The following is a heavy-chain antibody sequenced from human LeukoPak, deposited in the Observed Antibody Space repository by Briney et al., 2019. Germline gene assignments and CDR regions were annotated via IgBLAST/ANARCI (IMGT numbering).Heavy chain of an antibody. V-gene: IGHV3-7*01. CDR3: ARWSGPDYYYMDV. J-gene: IGHJ6*03. D-gene: IGHD3-3*01. CDR2: IKQDGSEK. Sequence: GGSLRLSCAASGFTFSSYWMSWVRQAPGKGLEWVANIKQDGSEKYYVDSVKGRFTISRDNAKNSLYLQMNSLRAEDTAVYYCARWSGPDYYYMDVWGKGTTVTVSS. CDR1: GFTFSSYW.